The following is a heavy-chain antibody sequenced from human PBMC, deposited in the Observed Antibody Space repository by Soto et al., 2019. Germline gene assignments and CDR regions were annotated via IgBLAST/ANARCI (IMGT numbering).Heavy chain of an antibody. Sequence: SETLSLTCAVYGGSFSGYYWSWIRQPPGKGLEWIGEINHSGSTNYNPSLKSRVTISVDTSKNQFSLKLSSVTAADTAVYYCARGRYDFWSGYQYYFDYWGQGTLVTVSS. V-gene: IGHV4-34*01. D-gene: IGHD3-3*01. J-gene: IGHJ4*02. CDR1: GGSFSGYY. CDR3: ARGRYDFWSGYQYYFDY. CDR2: INHSGST.